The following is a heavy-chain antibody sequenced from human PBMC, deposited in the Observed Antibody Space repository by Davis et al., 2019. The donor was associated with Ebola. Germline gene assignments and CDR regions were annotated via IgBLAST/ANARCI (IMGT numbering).Heavy chain of an antibody. D-gene: IGHD5-18*01. CDR2: TYYMSKWYN. Sequence: HSQTLSLTCAISGDSVSTAGWNWIRQSPSRGLEWLGRTYYMSKWYNDYAPSVVGRISINADTSKNHFSLQLNSVTHEDTAMYYCARGWLRVGMDVWGEGTTVTVSS. CDR3: ARGWLRVGMDV. V-gene: IGHV6-1*01. J-gene: IGHJ6*04. CDR1: GDSVSTAG.